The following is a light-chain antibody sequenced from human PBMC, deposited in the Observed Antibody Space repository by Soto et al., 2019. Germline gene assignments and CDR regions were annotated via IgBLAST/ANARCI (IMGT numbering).Light chain of an antibody. Sequence: QPVLTQPPSVSGAPGQRVTISCAGTSSNIGAGYGVHWYQQLPGRAPKLLIHNYVNRPSGVPDRFSGSKSGTSASLAITGLQGEDEGDYYCNSYVAGSNVFGTGTKLTVL. CDR2: NYV. J-gene: IGLJ1*01. CDR3: NSYVAGSNV. V-gene: IGLV1-40*01. CDR1: SSNIGAGYG.